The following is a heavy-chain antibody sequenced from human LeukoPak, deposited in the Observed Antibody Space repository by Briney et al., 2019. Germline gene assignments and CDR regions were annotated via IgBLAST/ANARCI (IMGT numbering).Heavy chain of an antibody. J-gene: IGHJ3*02. CDR3: AKDGKYFDWSDAFDI. CDR1: GFTFSSYA. Sequence: GGSLRLSCAASGFTFSSYAMSWVRPAPGKGLEWVSAISGSGGSTYYADSVKGRFTISRDNSKNTLYLQMNSLRAEDTAVYYCAKDGKYFDWSDAFDIWGQGTMVTVSS. V-gene: IGHV3-23*01. D-gene: IGHD3-9*01. CDR2: ISGSGGST.